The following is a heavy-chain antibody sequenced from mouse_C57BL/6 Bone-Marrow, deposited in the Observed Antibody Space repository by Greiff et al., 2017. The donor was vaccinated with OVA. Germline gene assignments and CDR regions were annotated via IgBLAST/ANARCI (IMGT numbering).Heavy chain of an antibody. CDR3: ARAPYVTDFDY. CDR2: ISDGGSYT. V-gene: IGHV5-4*01. J-gene: IGHJ2*01. CDR1: GFTFSSYA. Sequence: EVQRVESGGGLVKPGGSLKLSCAASGFTFSSYAMSWVRQTPEKRLEWVATISDGGSYTYYPDNVKGRFTISRDNAKNNLYLQMSHLKSEDTAMYYCARAPYVTDFDYGGQGTTLTVSS. D-gene: IGHD2-1*01.